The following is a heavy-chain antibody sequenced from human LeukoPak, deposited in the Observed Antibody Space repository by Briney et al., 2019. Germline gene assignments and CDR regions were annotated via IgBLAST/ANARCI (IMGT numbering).Heavy chain of an antibody. J-gene: IGHJ4*02. CDR2: IYPGDSDT. CDR3: ARLLSITIFGLDY. D-gene: IGHD3-3*01. CDR1: GYSFTSYW. Sequence: GESLKISCKGSGYSFTSYWIGWVRQMPGEGLEWMGIIYPGDSDTRYSPPFQGQVTISADKSISTAYLQWSSLKASDTAMYYCARLLSITIFGLDYWGQGTLVTVSS. V-gene: IGHV5-51*01.